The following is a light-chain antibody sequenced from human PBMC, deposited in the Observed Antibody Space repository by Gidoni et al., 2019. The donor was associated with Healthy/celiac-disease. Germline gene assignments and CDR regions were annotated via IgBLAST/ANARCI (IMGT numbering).Light chain of an antibody. CDR1: SSDVGGYNY. Sequence: PGPSITISCTGTSSDVGGYNYVSWYQQHPGKAPKLMIYDVSNRPSEVSNRFSGSKSGNTASLTISGLQAEDEADYYCSSYTSSSTLVFGGGTKLTVL. V-gene: IGLV2-14*03. CDR3: SSYTSSSTLV. CDR2: DVS. J-gene: IGLJ2*01.